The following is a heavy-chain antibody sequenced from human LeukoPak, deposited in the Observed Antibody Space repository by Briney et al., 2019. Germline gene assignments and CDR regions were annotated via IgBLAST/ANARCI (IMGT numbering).Heavy chain of an antibody. J-gene: IGHJ6*02. Sequence: ASVKVSCKASGYTFTSYDINWVRQATGQGLEWMGWMNPNSGNTGYAQKFQGRVTMTRNTSISTAYMELSSLRSEDTAVYYCAGSYAIIYYYYGMDVWGQGTTVTVSS. CDR3: AGSYAIIYYYYGMDV. D-gene: IGHD5-12*01. CDR1: GYTFTSYD. CDR2: MNPNSGNT. V-gene: IGHV1-8*01.